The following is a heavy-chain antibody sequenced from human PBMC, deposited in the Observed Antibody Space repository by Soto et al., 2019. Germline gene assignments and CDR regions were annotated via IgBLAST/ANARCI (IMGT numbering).Heavy chain of an antibody. CDR3: VSSLTGTLLDVFDI. Sequence: GGSLRLSCAASGFTFSTYGMHWVRQAPCKGLEWVAVISYDGSIEYYADSVKGRFTISRDNSKNTLYLQMNSMTAEDTAMYYCVSSLTGTLLDVFDIWAQGTVVTASS. J-gene: IGHJ3*02. D-gene: IGHD1-20*01. CDR2: ISYDGSIE. CDR1: GFTFSTYG. V-gene: IGHV3-30*19.